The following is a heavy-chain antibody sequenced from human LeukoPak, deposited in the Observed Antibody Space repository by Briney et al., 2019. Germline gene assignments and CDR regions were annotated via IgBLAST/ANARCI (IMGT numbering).Heavy chain of an antibody. CDR3: ARARDYGDYTFGY. J-gene: IGHJ4*02. Sequence: SETLSLTCAVYGGSFSGYYWSWLRQPPGKGLEWIGEINHSGSTNYNPSLKSRVTISVDTSKNQFSLKLSSVTAADTAVYYCARARDYGDYTFGYWGQGTLVTVSS. D-gene: IGHD4-17*01. CDR1: GGSFSGYY. CDR2: INHSGST. V-gene: IGHV4-34*01.